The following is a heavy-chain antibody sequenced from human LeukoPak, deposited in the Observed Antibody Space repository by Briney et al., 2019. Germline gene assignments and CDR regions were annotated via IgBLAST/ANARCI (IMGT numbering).Heavy chain of an antibody. CDR2: IFHSGST. CDR1: GGSIGNYY. D-gene: IGHD2-15*01. J-gene: IGHJ3*02. CDR3: ARTYCAAGTYYDTFDI. V-gene: IGHV4-59*01. Sequence: SETLSLTCTVSGGSIGNYYWGWIRQPPGKGLEWIAYIFHSGSTNYNPSLKSRVTISLDTSKNQFSLRMNSVTAADTAVYYCARTYCAAGTYYDTFDIWGQGTLVTVSS.